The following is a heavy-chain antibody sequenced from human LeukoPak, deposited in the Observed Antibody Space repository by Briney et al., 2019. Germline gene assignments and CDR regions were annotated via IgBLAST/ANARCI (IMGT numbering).Heavy chain of an antibody. J-gene: IGHJ4*02. D-gene: IGHD4-17*01. Sequence: GGSLRLSCAXSXXTFXXXXXXXVXXXXGXXXXWXSAVSXSGDRTYYAGSVKGRXTISRDNSKNTVYLQMNSLRAEXTAVYYCAKFWDFGDSAIDYWGQGTLVTVSS. V-gene: IGHV3-23*01. CDR2: VSXSGDRT. CDR1: XXTFXXXX. CDR3: AKFWDFGDSAIDY.